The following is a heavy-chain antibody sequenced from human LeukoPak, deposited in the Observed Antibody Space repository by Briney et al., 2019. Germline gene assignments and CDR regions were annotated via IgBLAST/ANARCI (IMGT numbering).Heavy chain of an antibody. J-gene: IGHJ4*02. D-gene: IGHD3-22*01. V-gene: IGHV3-53*01. CDR1: GFTVSSNY. CDR2: IYSGGST. Sequence: QSGGSLRLSCAASGFTVSSNYMSWVRQAPGKGLEWVSVIYSGGSTYYADSVKGRFTISRDNSKNTLYLRMNSLRAEDTAVYYCARAVRSGYYDSSGYSFDYWGQGTLVTVSS. CDR3: ARAVRSGYYDSSGYSFDY.